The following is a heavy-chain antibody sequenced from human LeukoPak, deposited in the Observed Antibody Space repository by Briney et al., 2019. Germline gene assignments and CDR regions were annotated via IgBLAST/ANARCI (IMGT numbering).Heavy chain of an antibody. D-gene: IGHD3-16*01. J-gene: IGHJ6*02. V-gene: IGHV4-30-2*01. CDR3: ARGGGVVTRGYYYYGMDV. Sequence: SETLSLTCAVSGGSISSGGYSWSWIRQPPGKGLEWIGYIYHSGSTSYNPSLKSRVTISVDRSKNQFSLKLSSVTAADTAVYYCARGGGVVTRGYYYYGMDVWGQGTTVTVSS. CDR1: GGSISSGGYS. CDR2: IYHSGST.